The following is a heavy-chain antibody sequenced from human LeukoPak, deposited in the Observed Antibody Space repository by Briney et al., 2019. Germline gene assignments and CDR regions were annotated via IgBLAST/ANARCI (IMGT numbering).Heavy chain of an antibody. D-gene: IGHD1-26*01. CDR1: GYTFSGYY. J-gene: IGHJ4*02. V-gene: IGHV1-2*02. CDR2: INSNSGAR. Sequence: ASVKVSWEASGYTFSGYYMHWVRQAPGQGLESMGWINSNSGARNYAPKFQGRVTFSRDNSISTAYMELSSLRSDDTAIYYCARGRGGATTGFDHWGQGTLVTVS. CDR3: ARGRGGATTGFDH.